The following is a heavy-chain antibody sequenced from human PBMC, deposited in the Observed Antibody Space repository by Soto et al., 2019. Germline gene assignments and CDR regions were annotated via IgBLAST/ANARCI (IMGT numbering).Heavy chain of an antibody. Sequence: PGGSLRLSCAASGFTFSSYAMNWVRQAPGKGLEWVSSISPSGDNTYYADSVKGRFTISRDSSKNMLYLQMNSLRAEDTAVYYCAKSGSHSYFDNWGQGTLVTVS. V-gene: IGHV3-23*01. D-gene: IGHD1-26*01. CDR3: AKSGSHSYFDN. CDR1: GFTFSSYA. CDR2: ISPSGDNT. J-gene: IGHJ4*02.